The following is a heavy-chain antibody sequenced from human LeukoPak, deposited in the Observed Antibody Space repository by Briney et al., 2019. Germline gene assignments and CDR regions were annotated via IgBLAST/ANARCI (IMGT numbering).Heavy chain of an antibody. CDR2: ISSSSSYI. Sequence: PGGSLRLSCAASGFTFSSYSMNWVRQAPGKGLEWVSSISSSSSYIYYADSVKGRFTISRDNAKNSLYLQMNSLRAEDTAVYYCAKNQGDYDSGTYSNWFDPWGQGTLVTVSS. V-gene: IGHV3-21*04. J-gene: IGHJ5*02. D-gene: IGHD3-22*01. CDR1: GFTFSSYS. CDR3: AKNQGDYDSGTYSNWFDP.